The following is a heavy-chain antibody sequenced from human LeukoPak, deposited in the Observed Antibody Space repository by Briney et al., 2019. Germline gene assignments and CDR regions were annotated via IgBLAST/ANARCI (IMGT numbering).Heavy chain of an antibody. J-gene: IGHJ4*02. CDR3: ARRDSGFEFFDY. Sequence: GASVKVSCKASGYTFTNYYIHWVRQAPGQGLEWMGIINPAGGSTGYAQKFQGRVTMTRDTSTSTVYMELSSLRSEDTAMYYCARRDSGFEFFDYWGQGTLVTVSS. CDR2: INPAGGST. D-gene: IGHD5-12*01. CDR1: GYTFTNYY. V-gene: IGHV1-46*01.